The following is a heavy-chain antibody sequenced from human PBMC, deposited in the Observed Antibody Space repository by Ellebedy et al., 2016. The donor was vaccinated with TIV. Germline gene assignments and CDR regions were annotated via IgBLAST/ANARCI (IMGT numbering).Heavy chain of an antibody. CDR2: IYLGDSDT. Sequence: KVSCKGSGYSFTSYWIGWVRQMPGKGLEWMGFIYLGDSDTRYSPSFQGQVTISADKSISTAYLQWSSLKATDTAMYYLARFISWFDPWGQGTLVTVSS. CDR3: ARFISWFDP. J-gene: IGHJ5*02. D-gene: IGHD3-10*01. CDR1: GYSFTSYW. V-gene: IGHV5-51*01.